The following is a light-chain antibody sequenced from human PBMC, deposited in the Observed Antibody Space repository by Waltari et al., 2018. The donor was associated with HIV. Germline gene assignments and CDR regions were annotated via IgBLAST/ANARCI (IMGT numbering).Light chain of an antibody. CDR3: LLYYGGRQPTWV. J-gene: IGLJ3*02. V-gene: IGLV7-43*01. CDR2: SAD. Sequence: VVTQEPSLNVSPGGTATLTCTSSTGPVTSSSSESCFQQRPCQAPRQLIYSADKRHSWTPDHFSGSLLGAKAALTLFGAQPEDEADYFCLLYYGGRQPTWVFGGGTKLTV. CDR1: TGPVTSSSS.